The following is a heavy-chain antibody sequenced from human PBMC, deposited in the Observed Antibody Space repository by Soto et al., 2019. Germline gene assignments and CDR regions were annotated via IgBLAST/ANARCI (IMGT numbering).Heavy chain of an antibody. Sequence: TLSLTCTVSGGSISSSSYYWGWIRQPPGKGLEWIGSIYYSGSTYYNPSLKSRVTISVDTSKNQFSLKLSSVTAADTAVYYCARSQTTVTHWFDPWGQG. CDR2: IYYSGST. J-gene: IGHJ5*02. CDR3: ARSQTTVTHWFDP. CDR1: GGSISSSSYY. V-gene: IGHV4-39*01. D-gene: IGHD4-4*01.